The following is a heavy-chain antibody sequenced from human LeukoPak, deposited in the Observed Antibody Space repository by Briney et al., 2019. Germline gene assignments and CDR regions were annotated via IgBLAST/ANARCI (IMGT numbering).Heavy chain of an antibody. D-gene: IGHD3-22*01. CDR3: ARRGYYDSADVVDYYFYMDV. V-gene: IGHV4-4*09. J-gene: IGHJ6*03. Sequence: SETLSLTCSVSGVSISSYYWTWVRQPPGKGLEWIGYVFPTGSANYNPSFKSRVTISLDTSRNQFSLKLSSVTAADTALYFCARRGYYDSADVVDYYFYMDVWGKGTTVTVSS. CDR1: GVSISSYY. CDR2: VFPTGSA.